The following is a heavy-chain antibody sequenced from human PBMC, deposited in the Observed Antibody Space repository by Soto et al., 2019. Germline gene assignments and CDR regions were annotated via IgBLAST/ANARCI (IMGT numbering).Heavy chain of an antibody. J-gene: IGHJ4*02. CDR1: GFTFSTYA. V-gene: IGHV3-23*01. Sequence: PGGSLRLSCAASGFTFSTYAMSWVRQTPGKGLEWVSAISGSPSSTYYADSVKGRFTVSRDNSKNTLYLQMNGLRAEDTAVYYCASPLSIAAAGTDPQYFDYWGQGTLVTVSS. CDR3: ASPLSIAAAGTDPQYFDY. D-gene: IGHD6-13*01. CDR2: ISGSPSST.